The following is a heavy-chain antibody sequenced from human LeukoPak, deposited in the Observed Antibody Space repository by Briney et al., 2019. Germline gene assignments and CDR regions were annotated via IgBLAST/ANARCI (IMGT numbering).Heavy chain of an antibody. CDR1: GFTFSNAW. CDR3: TTWNYDILTGYSI. J-gene: IGHJ4*02. Sequence: GGSLRLSCAASGFTFSNAWMNWVRQAPGKGLEWVGRIKSKTHGGTTDYAAAVKGRFTISRDDSKSTLYLQMNSLKTEDTALYYCTTWNYDILTGYSIWGQGTLVTVSS. V-gene: IGHV3-15*07. D-gene: IGHD3-9*01. CDR2: IKSKTHGGTT.